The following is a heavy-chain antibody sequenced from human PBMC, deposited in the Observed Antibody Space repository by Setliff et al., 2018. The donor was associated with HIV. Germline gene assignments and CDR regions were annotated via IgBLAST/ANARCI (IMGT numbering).Heavy chain of an antibody. CDR1: GFTFSSFA. CDR2: INLDSRAI. CDR3: ARGYPHYCTGGICLPRYYYFDY. Sequence: GGSLRLSCAASGFTFSSFAMNWVRQAPGKGLEWISYINLDSRAIYYADSVRGRFTVSRDNARDSLDLQMNSLRAEDTAVYYCARGYPHYCTGGICLPRYYYFDYWGQGALVTVSS. D-gene: IGHD2-15*01. J-gene: IGHJ4*02. V-gene: IGHV3-48*04.